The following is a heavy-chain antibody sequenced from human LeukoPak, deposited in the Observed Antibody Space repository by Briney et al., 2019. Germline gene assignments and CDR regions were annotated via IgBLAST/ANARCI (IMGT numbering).Heavy chain of an antibody. CDR2: TYYRSKWYT. Sequence: SQTLSLTCAISGDSVSSNSAAWVWIRQSPSRGLEWLGRTYYRSKWYTEYAVSVRSRITINPDTSKNQFSLQLSSVNPEDTAVYYCARLGSGSNYWGQGTLVTVSS. CDR3: ARLGSGSNY. CDR1: GDSVSSNSAA. D-gene: IGHD3-10*01. V-gene: IGHV6-1*01. J-gene: IGHJ4*02.